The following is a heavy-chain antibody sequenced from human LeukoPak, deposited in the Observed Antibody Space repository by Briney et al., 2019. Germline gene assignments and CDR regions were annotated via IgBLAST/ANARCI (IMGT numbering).Heavy chain of an antibody. V-gene: IGHV1-2*04. J-gene: IGHJ4*02. Sequence: ASVKVSCKASGYTFTGYYVHWVRQAPGQGLEWVGWINPNTGDTNYAQKFQGWVTMTRDTSINTAYMELNRLKSDDTAVYYCARSNAMAVAAGYLDYWGQGSLVTVSS. D-gene: IGHD2-15*01. CDR1: GYTFTGYY. CDR3: ARSNAMAVAAGYLDY. CDR2: INPNTGDT.